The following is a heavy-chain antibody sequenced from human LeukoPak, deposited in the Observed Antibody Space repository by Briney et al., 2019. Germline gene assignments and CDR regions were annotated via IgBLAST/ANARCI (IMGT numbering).Heavy chain of an antibody. J-gene: IGHJ5*02. Sequence: GASVKVSCKASGLTFSAYYMNWVRQAPGQGLEWMGRINSNTGGTNYAQKFQGRVTMTRDTSISTAYMELSRLRSDVTAVYYCARNAREGYGDYSYFDPWGQGTLVSVSS. CDR3: ARNAREGYGDYSYFDP. CDR1: GLTFSAYY. V-gene: IGHV1-2*06. CDR2: INSNTGGT. D-gene: IGHD4-17*01.